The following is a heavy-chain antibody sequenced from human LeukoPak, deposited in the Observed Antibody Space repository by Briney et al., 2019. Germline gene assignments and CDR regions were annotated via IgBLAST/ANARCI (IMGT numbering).Heavy chain of an antibody. CDR3: ARDTYYYDSSGTDDAFDI. CDR2: IYYSGST. V-gene: IGHV4-59*01. Sequence: SETLSLTCTVSGGSISSYYWSWIRQPPGKGLEWIGYIYYSGSTNYNPSLKSRVTLSVDTSKNQFSLKLSSVTAADTAVYYCARDTYYYDSSGTDDAFDIWGQGTMVTVSS. J-gene: IGHJ3*02. CDR1: GGSISSYY. D-gene: IGHD3-22*01.